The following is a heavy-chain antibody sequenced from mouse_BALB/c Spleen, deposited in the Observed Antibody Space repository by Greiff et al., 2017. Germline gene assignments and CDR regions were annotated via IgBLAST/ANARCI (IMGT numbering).Heavy chain of an antibody. V-gene: IGHV1-82*01. J-gene: IGHJ3*01. CDR3: ARSGARAPWFAY. Sequence: VKVVESGPELVKPGASVKISCKASGYAFSSSWMNWVKQRPGQGLEWIGRIYPGDGDTNYNGKFKGKATLTADKSSSTAYMQLSSLTSVDSAVYFCARSGARAPWFAYWGQGTLVTVSA. D-gene: IGHD3-1*01. CDR2: IYPGDGDT. CDR1: GYAFSSSW.